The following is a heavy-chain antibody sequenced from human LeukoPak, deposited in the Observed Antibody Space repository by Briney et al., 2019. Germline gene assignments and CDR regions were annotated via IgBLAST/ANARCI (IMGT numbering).Heavy chain of an antibody. CDR1: GGSISSGSYY. CDR3: AKERSSWAFDI. D-gene: IGHD6-6*01. V-gene: IGHV4-61*02. J-gene: IGHJ3*02. CDR2: IYTSGIT. Sequence: PSQTLSLTCTVSGGSISSGSYYWSWIRQPAGKGLEWIGRIYTSGITNYNPSLKSRVTISVDTSKNQFSPKLSSVTAADTAVYYCAKERSSWAFDIWGQGTMLTVSS.